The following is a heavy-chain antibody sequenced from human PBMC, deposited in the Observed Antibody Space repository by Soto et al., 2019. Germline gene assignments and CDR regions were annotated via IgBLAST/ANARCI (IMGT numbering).Heavy chain of an antibody. CDR1: GGSISSSNW. Sequence: SETLSLTCAVSGGSISSSNWWSWVRQPPGKGLEWIGEIYHSGSTNYNPSLKSRVTISVDKSKNQFSLKLSSVTAADTAVYYCARVWTTVVISYRLDPWGQGTLVTVSS. CDR3: ARVWTTVVISYRLDP. D-gene: IGHD4-17*01. J-gene: IGHJ5*02. V-gene: IGHV4-4*02. CDR2: IYHSGST.